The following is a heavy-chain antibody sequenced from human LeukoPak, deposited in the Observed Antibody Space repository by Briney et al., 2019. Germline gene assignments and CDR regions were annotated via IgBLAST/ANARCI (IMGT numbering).Heavy chain of an antibody. CDR2: IIPIFGTA. J-gene: IGHJ4*02. D-gene: IGHD1-7*01. Sequence: EASVKVSCKASGGTFSSYAISWVRQAPGQGLEWMGGIIPIFGTANYAQKFQGRVTITADESTSTAYMELSSLRSEDTAVYYCARPREKELELPFDYWGKGTLVTVSS. CDR3: ARPREKELELPFDY. CDR1: GGTFSSYA. V-gene: IGHV1-69*13.